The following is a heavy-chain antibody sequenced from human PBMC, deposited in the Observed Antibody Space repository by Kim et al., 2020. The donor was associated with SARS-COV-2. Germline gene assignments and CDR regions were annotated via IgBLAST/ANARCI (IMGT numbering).Heavy chain of an antibody. CDR3: ATGGATPYNWFDP. V-gene: IGHV1-69*02. J-gene: IGHJ5*02. D-gene: IGHD1-26*01. CDR2: IIPILGIA. Sequence: SVKVSCKASGGTFSSYSISWVRQAPGQGLEWMGRIIPILGIAKNAQKFQGRVTITADTSTSTAYMDLSSLRTEDTAVYYCATGGATPYNWFDPWGQGTLVTVSS. CDR1: GGTFSSYS.